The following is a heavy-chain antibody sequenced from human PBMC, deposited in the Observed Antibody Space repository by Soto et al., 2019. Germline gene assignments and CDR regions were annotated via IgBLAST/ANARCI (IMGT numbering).Heavy chain of an antibody. J-gene: IGHJ5*02. Sequence: QVQLVESGGGVVQPGRSLRLSCAASGFTFDSYGMHWVRQAPGKGLEWVAVISSDGNNKYYADSVKGRFSIYRDNFNNILYLQMSSLRVEDTAVYYCVKGLLQHRVTTCGSWGQGTLVTVSS. V-gene: IGHV3-30*18. CDR3: VKGLLQHRVTTCGS. CDR1: GFTFDSYG. CDR2: ISSDGNNK. D-gene: IGHD4-17*01.